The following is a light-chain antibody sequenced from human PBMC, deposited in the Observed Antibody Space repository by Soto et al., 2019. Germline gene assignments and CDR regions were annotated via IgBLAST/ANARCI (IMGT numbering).Light chain of an antibody. V-gene: IGLV2-14*01. CDR2: EVT. Sequence: QSVLTQPACVSLSPGQSITISCTGASSDIGGYNYVSLYQHHPGKAPKRLIYEVTNRPSGVSNRFSGSKSGKTASLTISGLQAEDEADYYCSSYTTSGSLFYVFGTGTKVTVL. CDR3: SSYTTSGSLFYV. CDR1: SSDIGGYNY. J-gene: IGLJ1*01.